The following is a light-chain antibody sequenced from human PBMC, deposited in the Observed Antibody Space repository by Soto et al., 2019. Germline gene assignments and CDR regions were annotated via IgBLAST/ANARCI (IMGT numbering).Light chain of an antibody. V-gene: IGLV1-36*01. CDR2: YDD. Sequence: QSVLTQPPSVSEAPRQRVTISCSGSSSNIGNNAVNWYQQLPGKAPKLLIYYDDLLPSGVSDRFSGSKSGTSASLAIRGLQSEDEADYYCAAWDDSLGVFGGGTKLTVL. CDR1: SSNIGNNA. CDR3: AAWDDSLGV. J-gene: IGLJ3*02.